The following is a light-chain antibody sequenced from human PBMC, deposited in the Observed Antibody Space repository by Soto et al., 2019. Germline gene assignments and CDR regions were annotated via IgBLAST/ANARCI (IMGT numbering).Light chain of an antibody. CDR2: GAS. J-gene: IGKJ1*01. Sequence: EISLRQSPDTLSLSPGERATLSCRASQSVSNNYLAWYQQKPGQAPXLLIYGASNRATGIPDRFSGSGSGTDFPLTISRLEPEDSAVYDCQQYGSSGTFGQGTKVDIK. CDR3: QQYGSSGT. CDR1: QSVSNNY. V-gene: IGKV3-20*01.